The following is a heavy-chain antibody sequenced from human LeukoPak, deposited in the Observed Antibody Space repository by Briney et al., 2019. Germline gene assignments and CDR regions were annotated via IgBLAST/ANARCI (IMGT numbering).Heavy chain of an antibody. CDR1: GFTPSSYA. J-gene: IGHJ4*02. Sequence: GRSLRLSCAASGFTPSSYAMSWVRQAPGKGLEWVLAISGSGGSTYYADSMKGRFTISRDNSKNTLYLQMNSLRAEDTAVYYCAKGNYDFWSGEAYYFDYWGQGTLVTVSS. V-gene: IGHV3-23*01. CDR2: ISGSGGST. CDR3: AKGNYDFWSGEAYYFDY. D-gene: IGHD3-3*01.